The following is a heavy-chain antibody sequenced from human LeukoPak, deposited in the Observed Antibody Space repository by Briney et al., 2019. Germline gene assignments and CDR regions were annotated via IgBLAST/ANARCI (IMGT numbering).Heavy chain of an antibody. V-gene: IGHV1-46*01. D-gene: IGHD2-21*02. CDR3: ARASGVLPIVVVTAIGDDAFDI. CDR1: GYTFTSYY. Sequence: ASVKVSCKASGYTFTSYYMHWVRQAPGQGLEWMGIINPSGGSTSYAQKFQGRVTMTRDMSTSTVYMELSSLRSEDTAVYYCARASGVLPIVVVTAIGDDAFDIWGQGTMVTVSS. J-gene: IGHJ3*02. CDR2: INPSGGST.